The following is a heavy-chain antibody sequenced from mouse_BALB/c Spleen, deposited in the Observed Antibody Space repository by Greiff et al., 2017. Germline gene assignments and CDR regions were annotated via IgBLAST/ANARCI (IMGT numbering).Heavy chain of an antibody. CDR1: GFTFSSFG. CDR2: ISSGSSTI. D-gene: IGHD1-1*01. J-gene: IGHJ2*01. V-gene: IGHV5-17*02. Sequence: EVQGVESGGGLVQPGGSLKLSCAASGFTFSSFGMHWVRQTPEKGLEWVAYISSGSSTIYYADTVKGRFTIARDNPKNTLFLQMTSLRSEDTAMYYCARSGVIRSYFDYWGQGTTVTVSS. CDR3: ARSGVIRSYFDY.